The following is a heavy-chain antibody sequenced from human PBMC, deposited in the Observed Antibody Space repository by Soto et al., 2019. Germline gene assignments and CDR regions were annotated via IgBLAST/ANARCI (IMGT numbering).Heavy chain of an antibody. J-gene: IGHJ4*02. D-gene: IGHD1-26*01. CDR2: ISSSSSYI. CDR1: GFTFSSYS. V-gene: IGHV3-21*01. Sequence: EVQLVESGGGLVKPGGSLRLSCAASGFTFSSYSMNWVRQAPGKGLEWVSSISSSSSYIYYADSVKGRLTISRDNAKNSLYLQMNSLRAEDTAVYYCARVGREGPKGWGQGTLVTVSS. CDR3: ARVGREGPKG.